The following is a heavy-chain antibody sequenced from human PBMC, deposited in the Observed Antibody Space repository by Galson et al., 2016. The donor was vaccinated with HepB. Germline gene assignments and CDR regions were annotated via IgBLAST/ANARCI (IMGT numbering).Heavy chain of an antibody. V-gene: IGHV3-30*03. J-gene: IGHJ4*02. CDR2: ISYGGNDK. Sequence: SLRLSCAASGFTFSRYHMNWVRQAPGKGLECVAVISYGGNDKFYADSVKGRFTISRDNLKNTLYLQMNSLRPEDTAMYYCARVELFHCFDYWGQGALVTVSS. CDR1: GFTFSRYH. CDR3: ARVELFHCFDY. D-gene: IGHD1-7*01.